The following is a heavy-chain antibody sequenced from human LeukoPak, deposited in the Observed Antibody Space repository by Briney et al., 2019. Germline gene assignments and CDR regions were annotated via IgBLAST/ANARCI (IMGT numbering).Heavy chain of an antibody. CDR2: IFQGGGEI. V-gene: IGHV3-23*01. D-gene: IGHD5-18*01. CDR1: GFTFSSFA. Sequence: GGSLRLSCAASGFTFSSFAMIWVRQPPGKGLEWVSSIFQGGGEIHYADSVRGRFTISRDNSKSTLFLQMNSLRAEDTAIYYCATYRQVLLPFESWGQRTLVTVSS. J-gene: IGHJ4*02. CDR3: ATYRQVLLPFES.